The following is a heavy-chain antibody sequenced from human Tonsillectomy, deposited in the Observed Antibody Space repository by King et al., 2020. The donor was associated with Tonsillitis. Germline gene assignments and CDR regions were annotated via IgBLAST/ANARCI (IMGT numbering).Heavy chain of an antibody. J-gene: IGHJ3*02. Sequence: VQLVESGGGLVQPGGSLRLSCAVSGFTLSSYWMTWVRQAPGKRLEWVANIKQDGSEKYYVDSVKGRFTISRDNAKNSLYLQINSLRAEDTAVYYCARDRGAFDIWGQGTMVTVSS. V-gene: IGHV3-7*03. D-gene: IGHD3-10*01. CDR3: ARDRGAFDI. CDR1: GFTLSSYW. CDR2: IKQDGSEK.